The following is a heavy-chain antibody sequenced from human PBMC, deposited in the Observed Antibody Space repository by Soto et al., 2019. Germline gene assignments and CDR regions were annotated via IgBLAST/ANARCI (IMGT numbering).Heavy chain of an antibody. CDR1: GFTFRDYY. Sequence: PGGSLRLSCEASGFTFRDYYMTWFRQAPGKGLEWLSYIDSSTKYTNYADSVKGRFTISRDNANNSLYLQMNSLRADDTAVYYCAREYYYTMDVWGQGTMVTVSS. J-gene: IGHJ6*02. CDR2: IDSSTKYT. V-gene: IGHV3-11*05. CDR3: AREYYYTMDV.